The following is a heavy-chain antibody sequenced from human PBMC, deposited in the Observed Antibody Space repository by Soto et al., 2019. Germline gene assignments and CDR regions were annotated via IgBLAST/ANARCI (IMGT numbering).Heavy chain of an antibody. J-gene: IGHJ4*02. D-gene: IGHD1-20*01. CDR2: NFSTCNL. CDR3: AREIGDNWTYEPH. V-gene: IGHV4-4*07. Sequence: PSETLSLTCTVSGASTSDYSWSWIRQPAGKGLEGIGGNFSTCNLHYNPSFRSRFTMSIDTSRDQFSLRLTSVTAAHTAVYYCAREIGDNWTYEPHWGQGTQVTVSS. CDR1: GASTSDYS.